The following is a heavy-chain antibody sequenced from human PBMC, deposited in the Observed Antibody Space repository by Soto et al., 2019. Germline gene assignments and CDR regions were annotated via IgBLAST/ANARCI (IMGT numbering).Heavy chain of an antibody. CDR1: GFTFSSYD. V-gene: IGHV3-13*01. Sequence: GGSLRLSCAASGFTFSSYDMHWVRQATGKGLEWVSAIGTAGDTYYPGSVKGRFTISRENAKNSLYLQMNSLRAEDTAVYYCARERPGSYWNYYYGMDVWGQGTTVTVSS. CDR3: ARERPGSYWNYYYGMDV. CDR2: IGTAGDT. J-gene: IGHJ6*02. D-gene: IGHD1-26*01.